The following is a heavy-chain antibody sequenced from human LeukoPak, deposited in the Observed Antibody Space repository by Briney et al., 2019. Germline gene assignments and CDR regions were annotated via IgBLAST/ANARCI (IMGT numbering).Heavy chain of an antibody. Sequence: GASVKVSCKASGYTFTSYYMHWVRQAPGQGLEWMGGIIPIFGTANYAQKFQGRVTITADESTSTAYMELSSLRSEDTAVYYCARVARGLDSSGYRLDDAFDIWGQGTMVTVSS. D-gene: IGHD3-22*01. CDR3: ARVARGLDSSGYRLDDAFDI. V-gene: IGHV1-69*13. CDR1: GYTFTSYY. CDR2: IIPIFGTA. J-gene: IGHJ3*02.